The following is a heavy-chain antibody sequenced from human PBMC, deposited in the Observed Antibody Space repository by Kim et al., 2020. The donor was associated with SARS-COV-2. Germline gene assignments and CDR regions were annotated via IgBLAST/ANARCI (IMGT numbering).Heavy chain of an antibody. Sequence: SETLSLTCTVSGGSVSNSIYHWGWIRQPPGKGLEWIATIYYDGRSNYNPSLESRLTISIDTSQNQFSLRLNSVTAADTAVYYCARDLGWYRLDFWGQGT. CDR1: GGSVSNSIYH. J-gene: IGHJ4*02. V-gene: IGHV4-39*07. D-gene: IGHD6-19*01. CDR3: ARDLGWYRLDF. CDR2: IYYDGRS.